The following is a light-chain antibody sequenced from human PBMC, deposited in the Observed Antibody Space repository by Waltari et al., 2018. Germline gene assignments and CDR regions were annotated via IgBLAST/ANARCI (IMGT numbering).Light chain of an antibody. Sequence: EIVMTQSPATLSVSPGERATHSCRASQSISSNLAWYQQQPGQAPRLLIYGASTRATGIPARFSGSGSGTEFTLTISSLQSEDFALYYCQQYDVWPPYTFGQGTKLEIK. J-gene: IGKJ2*01. CDR1: QSISSN. CDR3: QQYDVWPPYT. CDR2: GAS. V-gene: IGKV3-15*01.